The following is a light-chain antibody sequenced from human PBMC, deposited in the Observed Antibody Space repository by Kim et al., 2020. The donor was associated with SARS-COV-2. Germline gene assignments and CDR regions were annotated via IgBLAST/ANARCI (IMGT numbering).Light chain of an antibody. CDR2: AAS. CDR1: QAIDTW. J-gene: IGKJ1*01. Sequence: VSVGDRVTITCRARQAIDTWLAWYQQKPGKAPQLLIYAASALEGGVPSRFSGSGSGTEFALTISSLQPDDFATYYCQQYNSAPWTFGQGSKVDIK. V-gene: IGKV1-5*01. CDR3: QQYNSAPWT.